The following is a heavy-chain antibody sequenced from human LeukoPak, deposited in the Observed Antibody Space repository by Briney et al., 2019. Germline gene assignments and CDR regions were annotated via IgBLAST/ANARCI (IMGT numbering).Heavy chain of an antibody. V-gene: IGHV3-30*19. Sequence: GGSMRLSCAASGFTFSTYDMHWVRQAPGKGLEWVAFIDYGGSYKYYADSAKGRFTISRDNSRNTLYLQMNSLRVEDTAVYYCARTILPALDYWGQGTLVTVSS. CDR1: GFTFSTYD. D-gene: IGHD2-2*01. CDR3: ARTILPALDY. CDR2: IDYGGSYK. J-gene: IGHJ4*02.